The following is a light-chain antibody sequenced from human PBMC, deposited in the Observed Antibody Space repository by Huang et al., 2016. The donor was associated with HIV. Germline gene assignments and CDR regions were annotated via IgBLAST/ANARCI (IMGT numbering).Light chain of an antibody. CDR2: AAS. CDR1: QDISNS. V-gene: IGKV1-NL1*01. J-gene: IGKJ1*01. CDR3: QQYYTIRA. Sequence: DIQMTQSPSSLSASVGDRVTISCRASQDISNSLAWYQQKSGKAPRLLLYAASRLPSGVTSRFSGSGSGTDYTLTISSLQPEDFATYYCQQYYTIRAFGQGTKVEIK.